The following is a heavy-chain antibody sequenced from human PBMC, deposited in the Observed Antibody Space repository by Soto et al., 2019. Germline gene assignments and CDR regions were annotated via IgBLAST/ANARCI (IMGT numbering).Heavy chain of an antibody. CDR1: GFTFTSSA. J-gene: IGHJ6*02. D-gene: IGHD6-19*01. V-gene: IGHV1-58*02. CDR2: IVVGSGNT. Sequence: ASVKVSCKASGFTFTSSAMQWVRQARGQRLEWIGWIVVGSGNTNYAQKFQERVTITRDMSTSTAYMELSSLRSEDTAVYYCAADSSGWLRGYYYYGMDVWGQGTTVTVSS. CDR3: AADSSGWLRGYYYYGMDV.